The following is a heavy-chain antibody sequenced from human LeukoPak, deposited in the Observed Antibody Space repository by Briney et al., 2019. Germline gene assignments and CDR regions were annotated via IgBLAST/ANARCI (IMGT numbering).Heavy chain of an antibody. CDR3: ARGPVAAAGWNFDY. CDR2: IYYSGST. D-gene: IGHD6-13*01. CDR1: GGSISSYY. Sequence: SETLSLTCTVSGGSISSYYWSWIRQPPGKRLEWIGYIYYSGSTNYNPSLKSRVTISVDTSKNQFSLKLSSVTAADTAVYYCARGPVAAAGWNFDYWGQGTLVTVSS. V-gene: IGHV4-59*01. J-gene: IGHJ4*02.